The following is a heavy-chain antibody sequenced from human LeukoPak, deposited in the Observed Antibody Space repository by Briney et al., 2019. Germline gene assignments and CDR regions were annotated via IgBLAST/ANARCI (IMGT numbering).Heavy chain of an antibody. Sequence: GGSLRLSCAASGFTFSSYAMSWVRQAPGKGLEWVSAISGSGGSTYYADSVKGRFTISRDNSKNTLYLQMNSLRAEDTAVYYCAKDPWGPPLLWFGLDYYGMDVWGQGTTVTVSS. J-gene: IGHJ6*02. CDR2: ISGSGGST. CDR1: GFTFSSYA. CDR3: AKDPWGPPLLWFGLDYYGMDV. V-gene: IGHV3-23*01. D-gene: IGHD3-10*01.